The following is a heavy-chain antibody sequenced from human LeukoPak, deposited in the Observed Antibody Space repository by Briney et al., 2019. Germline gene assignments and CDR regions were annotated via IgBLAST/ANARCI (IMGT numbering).Heavy chain of an antibody. J-gene: IGHJ4*02. V-gene: IGHV3-48*03. D-gene: IGHD1-26*01. CDR1: GFTFSSYE. Sequence: GGSLRLACGASGFTFSSYEMMWVRQAPGKGLEWVSYISSSGSTIYYAASVKGRFTISRDNAKNSLYLQMNSLRAEDTAVYYCAIGGKGRNGNGYYFDYLGQGTLVTVSS. CDR3: AIGGKGRNGNGYYFDY. CDR2: ISSSGSTI.